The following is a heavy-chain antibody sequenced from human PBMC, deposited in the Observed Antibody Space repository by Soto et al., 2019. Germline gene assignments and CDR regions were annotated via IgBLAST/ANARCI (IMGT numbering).Heavy chain of an antibody. CDR3: ARDGPPYYDILSGYFRPDYYYYMDV. J-gene: IGHJ6*03. CDR1: GFTFSTYT. Sequence: GGSLRLSCAASGFTFSTYTMSWVRRAPGKGLEWVSAISGSGASPSYADSVQGRFTISRDNPKRTLYLQMNNLRAEDTAVYYCARDGPPYYDILSGYFRPDYYYYMDVWGKGTKVTVSS. CDR2: ISGSGASP. V-gene: IGHV3-23*01. D-gene: IGHD3-9*01.